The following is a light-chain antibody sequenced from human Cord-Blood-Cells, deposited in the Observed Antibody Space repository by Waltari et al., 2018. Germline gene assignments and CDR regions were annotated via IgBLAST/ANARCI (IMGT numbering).Light chain of an antibody. CDR2: GAS. Sequence: EIVMTQPPATLSVSPGERATLSCRASQRVSSNLAWYQQKPGQAPRLLIYGASTRATGIPARFSGSGSGTEFTLTISSLQSEDFAVYYCQQYNNWPYTFGQGTKLEIK. J-gene: IGKJ2*01. V-gene: IGKV3-15*01. CDR1: QRVSSN. CDR3: QQYNNWPYT.